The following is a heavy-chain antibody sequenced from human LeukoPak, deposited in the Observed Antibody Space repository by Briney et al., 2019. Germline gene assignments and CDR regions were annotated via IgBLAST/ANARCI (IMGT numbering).Heavy chain of an antibody. CDR2: IYYSGST. V-gene: IGHV4-59*01. Sequence: SETLSLTCTVSGGSISRYYWSWIRQPPGKGLDWIGYIYYSGSTNYNPSLKSRVTISVDTSKNQFSLKLSSVTAADTAVYYCARYCSGGTCPDAFDIWGQGTMVTVSS. D-gene: IGHD2-15*01. J-gene: IGHJ3*02. CDR3: ARYCSGGTCPDAFDI. CDR1: GGSISRYY.